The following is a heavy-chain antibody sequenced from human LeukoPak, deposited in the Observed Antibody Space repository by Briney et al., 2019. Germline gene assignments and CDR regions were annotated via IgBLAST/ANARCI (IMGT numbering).Heavy chain of an antibody. CDR2: IYYSGST. Sequence: SETLSLTCTVSGGSISSYYWSWIRQPPGKGLEWIGYIYYSGSTNYNPSLKSRVTISVDTSKNQFSLKLSSVTAADTAVYYCARHVAVAGDFDYWGQGTLVTVSS. J-gene: IGHJ4*02. CDR3: ARHVAVAGDFDY. CDR1: GGSISSYY. V-gene: IGHV4-59*08. D-gene: IGHD6-19*01.